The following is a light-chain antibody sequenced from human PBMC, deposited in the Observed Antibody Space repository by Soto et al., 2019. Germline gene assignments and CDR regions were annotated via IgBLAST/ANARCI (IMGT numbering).Light chain of an antibody. CDR3: QQLTSYPIT. Sequence: IQLTLSRSALSASVGDRVTITCRASQGISSYLAWYQQKPGKAPKLLIYAASTLQGGVPSRFSGSGSGTDFILTISSLQPEDLATYYCQQLTSYPITFGQGTRLEIK. V-gene: IGKV1-9*01. CDR2: AAS. J-gene: IGKJ5*01. CDR1: QGISSY.